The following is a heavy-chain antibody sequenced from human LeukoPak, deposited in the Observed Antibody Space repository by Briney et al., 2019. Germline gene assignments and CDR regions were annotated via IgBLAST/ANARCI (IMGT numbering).Heavy chain of an antibody. V-gene: IGHV4-59*02. CDR3: ARIAVAGSRDY. CDR1: GGSVSSYY. D-gene: IGHD6-19*01. J-gene: IGHJ4*02. CDR2: IYYSGST. Sequence: SETLSLTCTVSGGSVSSYYWSWIWQPPGKGLEWIGYIYYSGSTNYNPSLKSRVTISVDTSKNQFSLKLSSVTAADTAVYYCARIAVAGSRDYWGQGTLVTVSS.